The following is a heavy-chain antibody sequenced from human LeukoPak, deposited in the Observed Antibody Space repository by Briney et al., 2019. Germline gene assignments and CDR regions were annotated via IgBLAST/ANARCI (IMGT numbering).Heavy chain of an antibody. CDR3: ARDQWLDYYYGMDV. V-gene: IGHV3-48*03. Sequence: SGGSLRLSCAASGFTFSSYEMNWVRQAPGKGLEWVSYISSSGSTIYYADSVKGRFTISRDNSENTLYLQMNSLRAEDTAVYYCARDQWLDYYYGMDVRGQGTTVTVSS. D-gene: IGHD6-19*01. J-gene: IGHJ6*02. CDR1: GFTFSSYE. CDR2: ISSSGSTI.